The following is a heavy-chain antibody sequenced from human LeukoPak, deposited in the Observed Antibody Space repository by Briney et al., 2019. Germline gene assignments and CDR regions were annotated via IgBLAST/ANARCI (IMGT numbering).Heavy chain of an antibody. D-gene: IGHD6-19*01. J-gene: IGHJ4*02. CDR2: ISGSGGST. CDR3: AKGLAVAGHFDY. V-gene: IGHV3-23*01. Sequence: GGALRLSCAASGFTFSSHAMSWVRQAPGKGLEWVSAISGSGGSTYYADSVKGRFAISRDKSKNTLYLQMNSLRAEDTAVYYCAKGLAVAGHFDYWGQGTLVTVSS. CDR1: GFTFSSHA.